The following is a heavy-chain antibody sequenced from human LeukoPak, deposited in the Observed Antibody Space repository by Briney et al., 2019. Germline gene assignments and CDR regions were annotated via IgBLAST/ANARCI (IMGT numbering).Heavy chain of an antibody. CDR1: GGSFSGYY. Sequence: SETLSLTCAVYGGSFSGYYWSWIRQPPGKGLEWIGSIFYSGGTYYNPSLKSRVTISVDTSKNQFSLNLSSVTAADTAAYYCGRGLYWGQGTLVTVSS. CDR2: IFYSGGT. CDR3: GRGLY. V-gene: IGHV4-34*01. J-gene: IGHJ4*02.